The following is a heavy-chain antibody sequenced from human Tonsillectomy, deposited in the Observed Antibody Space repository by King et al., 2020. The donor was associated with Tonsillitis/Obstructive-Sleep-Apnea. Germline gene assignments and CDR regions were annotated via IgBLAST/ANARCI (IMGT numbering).Heavy chain of an antibody. V-gene: IGHV4-59*01. D-gene: IGHD2-2*01. J-gene: IGHJ6*03. Sequence: QLQESVPGLVKPSETLSLTCTVSGGSISSYYWSCIRHPPGKGMEWIGYIFYSGSTNYNPSLKSRLTISVDTSKNQFSLKLSSVTAADTAVYYCARDHCSSTSCYGNYYYMDVWGKGTTVTVSS. CDR1: GGSISSYY. CDR2: IFYSGST. CDR3: ARDHCSSTSCYGNYYYMDV.